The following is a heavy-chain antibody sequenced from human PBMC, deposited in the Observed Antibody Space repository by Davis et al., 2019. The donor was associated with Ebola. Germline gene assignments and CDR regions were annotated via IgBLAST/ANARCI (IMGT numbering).Heavy chain of an antibody. J-gene: IGHJ1*01. V-gene: IGHV5-51*01. CDR2: IYPGDSDT. CDR3: ARLSFSEFLHHKYFRD. Sequence: KVSCKDSAYTFTKYWIGWVRQKPGRGLEWMGIIYPGDSDTKYSPSFKGHVTISADKSISTTYLQWSSLEASDSAMYYCARLSFSEFLHHKYFRDWGQGTLVTVSS. D-gene: IGHD3-10*01. CDR1: AYTFTKYW.